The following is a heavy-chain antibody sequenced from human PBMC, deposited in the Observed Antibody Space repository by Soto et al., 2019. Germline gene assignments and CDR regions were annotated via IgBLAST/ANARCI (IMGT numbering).Heavy chain of an antibody. CDR2: IYYSGST. V-gene: IGHV4-31*03. CDR3: ARDNRHNWFDP. J-gene: IGHJ5*02. CDR1: GGSISSGGYY. Sequence: PSETLSLTCTVSGGSISSGGYYWSWIRQHPGKGLEWIGYIYYSGSTYYSPSLKSRVTISVDTSKNQFSLKLSSVTAADTAVYYCARDNRHNWFDPWGQGTLVTVSS.